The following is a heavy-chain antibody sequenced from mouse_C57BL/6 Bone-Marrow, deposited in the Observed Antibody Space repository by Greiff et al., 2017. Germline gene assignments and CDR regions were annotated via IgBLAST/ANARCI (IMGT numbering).Heavy chain of an antibody. CDR1: GYTFTSYW. CDR2: IYPSDSET. CDR3: ARRGSSPLAY. J-gene: IGHJ3*01. Sequence: QVQLQQPGAELVRPGSSVKLSCKASGYTFTSYWMDWVKQRPGQGLEWIGNIYPSDSETHYNQKFKDKATLTVDKSSSTAYMQLSSLTSEDSAVYYCARRGSSPLAYWGQGTLVTVSA. V-gene: IGHV1-61*01. D-gene: IGHD1-1*01.